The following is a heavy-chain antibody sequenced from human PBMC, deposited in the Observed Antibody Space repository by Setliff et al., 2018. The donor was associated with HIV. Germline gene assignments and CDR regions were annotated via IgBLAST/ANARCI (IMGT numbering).Heavy chain of an antibody. J-gene: IGHJ3*01. CDR1: EFIILANK. CDR3: ALPRAFDSFHV. Sequence: AASVKVSCKATEFIILANKMNWVRQAPGQGLEWIGRISPDNGAAEYAPQFQGRVIMTVDTSISTAYLEIPRLTSDDAAVYYCALPRAFDSFHVWGQGTMVTVSS. CDR2: ISPDNGAA. V-gene: IGHV1-2*06.